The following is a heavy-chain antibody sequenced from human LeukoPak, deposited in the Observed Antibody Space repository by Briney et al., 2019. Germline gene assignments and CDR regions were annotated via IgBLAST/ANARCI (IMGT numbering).Heavy chain of an antibody. Sequence: SETLSLTCAVYGGSFSGDYWSWIRQPPGKGLEWIGEINHSGSTNYNPSLKSPVTISVDTSNNQFSLKLSSVTAADTAVYYCARSYAHDYWGQGTLVTVSS. J-gene: IGHJ4*02. D-gene: IGHD2-2*01. CDR3: ARSYAHDY. V-gene: IGHV4-34*01. CDR2: INHSGST. CDR1: GGSFSGDY.